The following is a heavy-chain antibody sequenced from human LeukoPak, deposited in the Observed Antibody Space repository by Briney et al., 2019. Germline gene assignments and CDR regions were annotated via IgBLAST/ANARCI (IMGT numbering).Heavy chain of an antibody. D-gene: IGHD1-26*01. CDR1: GYTVTSYY. CDR3: ARGPLVGAQTSWSI. V-gene: IGHV1-46*01. Sequence: ASVKVSCKASGYTVTSYYMHWVRQAPGQGLEWMGIINPSGGSTSYAQKFQGRVTMTRDMSTSTVYMELRSLRSDDTAVYYCARGPLVGAQTSWSIWGQGTLVTVSS. CDR2: INPSGGST. J-gene: IGHJ4*02.